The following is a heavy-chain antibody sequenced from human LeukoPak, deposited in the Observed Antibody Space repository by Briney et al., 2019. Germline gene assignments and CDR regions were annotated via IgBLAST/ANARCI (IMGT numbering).Heavy chain of an antibody. CDR2: IYYSGCT. J-gene: IGHJ4*02. D-gene: IGHD5-12*01. V-gene: IGHV4-31*03. Sequence: SQTLSLTCTVSGGSISSGGYYWSWIRQHPGKGLEWIGYIYYSGCTYYNPSLKSRVTISVDTSKNQFSLKLSSVTAADTAVYYCARTKPGVATIDYWGQGTLVTVSS. CDR1: GGSISSGGYY. CDR3: ARTKPGVATIDY.